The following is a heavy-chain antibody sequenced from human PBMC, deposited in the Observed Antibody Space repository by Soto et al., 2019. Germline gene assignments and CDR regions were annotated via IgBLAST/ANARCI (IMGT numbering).Heavy chain of an antibody. CDR2: ISAYNGNT. D-gene: IGHD3-10*01. CDR3: ARTGFYYYGSGSPVAVDY. J-gene: IGHJ4*02. V-gene: IGHV1-18*01. CDR1: GYTFTSYG. Sequence: QVQLVQSGAEVKKPGASVKVSCKASGYTFTSYGISWVRQAPGQGLEWMGWISAYNGNTHYAQKLQGRGTMTTDTSTSTAYMELRRLRSDDTAVYFCARTGFYYYGSGSPVAVDYWGQGTLVTVSS.